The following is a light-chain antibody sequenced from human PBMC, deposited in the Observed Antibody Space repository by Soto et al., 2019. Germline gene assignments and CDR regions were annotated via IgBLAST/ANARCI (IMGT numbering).Light chain of an antibody. CDR3: QVWDSRSDHYV. Sequence: SYELTQPPSVSVAPGQTARITCGGNNIGSKSVHWYQQKPGQAPVLVVYDDSDRPSGIPERFSGSNPGNTATLTISWVEAGDEADYYCQVWDSRSDHYVFGTGTKVTVL. CDR1: NIGSKS. CDR2: DDS. J-gene: IGLJ1*01. V-gene: IGLV3-21*02.